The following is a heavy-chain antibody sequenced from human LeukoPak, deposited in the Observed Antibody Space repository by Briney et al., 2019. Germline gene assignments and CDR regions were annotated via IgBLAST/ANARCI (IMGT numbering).Heavy chain of an antibody. Sequence: GGSLRLSCAASGFTFSNFDMHWVRQAPGKGLEWVSAITSSSSYIYYAASVKGRFTISRDNAENSLHLQMNGLRAEDTAVYFCARGEEKATITGLDSWGQGTLVTVSS. CDR2: ITSSSSYI. CDR1: GFTFSNFD. J-gene: IGHJ4*02. D-gene: IGHD5-24*01. CDR3: ARGEEKATITGLDS. V-gene: IGHV3-21*01.